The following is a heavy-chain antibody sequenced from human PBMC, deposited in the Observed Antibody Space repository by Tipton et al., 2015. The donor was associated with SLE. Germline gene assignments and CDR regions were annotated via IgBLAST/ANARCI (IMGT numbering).Heavy chain of an antibody. Sequence: GSLRLSCAASGFTFSSYSMNWVRQAPGKGLEWVSYISSSSSTIYYADSVKGRFTISRDNAKNTLYLQMNSLRAEDTAVYYCAREHYYYYMDVWGKGTTVTVSS. CDR3: AREHYYYYMDV. J-gene: IGHJ6*03. CDR2: ISSSSSTI. V-gene: IGHV3-48*04. CDR1: GFTFSSYS.